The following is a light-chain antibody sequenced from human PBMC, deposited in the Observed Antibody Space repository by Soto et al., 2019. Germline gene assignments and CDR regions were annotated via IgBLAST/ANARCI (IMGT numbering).Light chain of an antibody. CDR3: SSHGGANNFYV. CDR1: SSDIGAYNF. Sequence: QSALTQPPSASGSPGQSVTISCTGTSSDIGAYNFVSSYQQHPGKVPKLIIHEVTRRPSGVPDRFSASKSGNTASLTVSGLQAEDEADYYCSSHGGANNFYVFGTGTKVTVL. CDR2: EVT. J-gene: IGLJ1*01. V-gene: IGLV2-8*01.